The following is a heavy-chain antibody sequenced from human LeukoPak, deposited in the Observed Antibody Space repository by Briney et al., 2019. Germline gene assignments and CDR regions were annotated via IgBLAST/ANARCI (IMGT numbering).Heavy chain of an antibody. Sequence: PSETLSLTCTVSGGSISSGGYYWSWIRQHPGKGLEWIGYIYYSGSTYYNTSLKSRVTISVDTSKNQFSLKLSSVTAADTAVYYCARGGYYYDSSGYYTSWGQGTLVTVSS. V-gene: IGHV4-31*03. CDR2: IYYSGST. CDR3: ARGGYYYDSSGYYTS. D-gene: IGHD3-22*01. J-gene: IGHJ5*02. CDR1: GGSISSGGYY.